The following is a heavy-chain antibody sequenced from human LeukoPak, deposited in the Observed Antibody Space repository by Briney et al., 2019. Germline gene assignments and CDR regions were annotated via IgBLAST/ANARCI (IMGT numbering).Heavy chain of an antibody. CDR2: IWYDGRNK. CDR3: ARAKTVVTPPLDY. CDR1: GFTFSSYG. D-gene: IGHD4-23*01. Sequence: GGSLRLSCAASGFTFSSYGMHWVRQAPGKGLEWVAVIWYDGRNKYYADFVKGRFTISRDNSKNTLYLEVNSLRAEDTALYYCARAKTVVTPPLDYWGLGTPVTVSS. V-gene: IGHV3-33*01. J-gene: IGHJ4*02.